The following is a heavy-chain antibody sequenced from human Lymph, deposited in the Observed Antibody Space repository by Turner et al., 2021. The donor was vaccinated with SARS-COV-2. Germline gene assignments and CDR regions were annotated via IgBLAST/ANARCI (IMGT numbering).Heavy chain of an antibody. V-gene: IGHV3-23*01. CDR3: AKNEMAMIVVVITLFDY. J-gene: IGHJ4*02. Sequence: EVQLLESGGGLVQPGGYLRLSFAASGFTFSSYAMSWVRQAQGKGLELVSTIRGRGGSTYYADSVKGRYTISRDNSKNTLYLQMNSLRAEDTAVYYCAKNEMAMIVVVITLFDYWGQGTLVTVSS. CDR2: IRGRGGST. CDR1: GFTFSSYA. D-gene: IGHD3-22*01.